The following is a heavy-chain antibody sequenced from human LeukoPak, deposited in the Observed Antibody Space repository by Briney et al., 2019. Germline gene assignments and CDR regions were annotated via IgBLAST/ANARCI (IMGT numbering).Heavy chain of an antibody. CDR3: ARSKWSSSWYWFDP. CDR1: GGSFSGYY. D-gene: IGHD6-13*01. J-gene: IGHJ5*02. V-gene: IGHV4-34*01. CDR2: INHSGST. Sequence: SETLSPTCAVYGGSFSGYYWSWIRQPPGKGLEWIGEINHSGSTNYNPSLKSRVTISVDTSKNQFSLKLSSVTAADTAVYYCARSKWSSSWYWFDPWGQGTLVTVSS.